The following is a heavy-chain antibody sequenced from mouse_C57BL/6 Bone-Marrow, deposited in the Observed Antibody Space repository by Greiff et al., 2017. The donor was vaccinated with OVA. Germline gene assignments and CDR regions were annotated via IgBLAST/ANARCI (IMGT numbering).Heavy chain of an antibody. D-gene: IGHD1-1*01. CDR3: ARLDLSSLWYFDV. Sequence: VQLQQSGTELVKPGASVKLSCKASGYTFTSYWMHWVKQRPGQGLEWIGNINPSNGGTNYNEKFKSKATLTVHKSSSTAYMQLSSLTSEDSAVYYCARLDLSSLWYFDVWGTGTTVTVSS. V-gene: IGHV1-53*01. CDR1: GYTFTSYW. J-gene: IGHJ1*03. CDR2: INPSNGGT.